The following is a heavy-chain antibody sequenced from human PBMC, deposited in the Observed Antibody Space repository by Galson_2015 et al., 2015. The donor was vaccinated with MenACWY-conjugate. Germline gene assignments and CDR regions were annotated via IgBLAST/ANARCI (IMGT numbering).Heavy chain of an antibody. D-gene: IGHD3-10*01. CDR2: ISGSGGST. Sequence: SLRLSCAASGFTFSSYAMSWVRQAPGKGLEWVSAISGSGGSTYYADSVKGRFTISRDNSKNTLYLQMNSLRAEATAVYYCAKDYGSGSYPYYYYYGMDVWGQGTTVTVSS. CDR3: AKDYGSGSYPYYYYYGMDV. V-gene: IGHV3-23*01. CDR1: GFTFSSYA. J-gene: IGHJ6*02.